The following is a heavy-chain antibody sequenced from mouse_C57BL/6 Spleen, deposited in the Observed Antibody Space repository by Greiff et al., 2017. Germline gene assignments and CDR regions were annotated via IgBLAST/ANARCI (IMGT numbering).Heavy chain of an antibody. J-gene: IGHJ3*01. CDR3: TNPAWFAY. CDR2: IDPETGGT. Sequence: VKLQASGAELVRPGASVTLSCKASGYTFTDYEMHWVKQTPVHGLEWIGAIDPETGGTAYNQKFKGKAILTADKSSSTAYMELRSLTSEDSAVYYCTNPAWFAYWGQGTLVTVSA. CDR1: GYTFTDYE. V-gene: IGHV1-15*01.